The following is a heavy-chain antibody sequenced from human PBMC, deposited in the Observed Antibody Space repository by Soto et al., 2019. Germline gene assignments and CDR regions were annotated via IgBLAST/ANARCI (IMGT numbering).Heavy chain of an antibody. D-gene: IGHD2-8*02. CDR2: IYYSGST. CDR3: ARHYWDGMDV. V-gene: IGHV4-39*01. J-gene: IGHJ6*02. Sequence: SETLSHTWPISGCSRSRGLYCLHWLRQPPGKGLEWIVCIYYSGSTHYNPSLKSRVTISVDTSKNQFSLKLSSVTAADTAVYYCARHYWDGMDVWGQGTTVTVAS. CDR1: GCSRSRGLYC.